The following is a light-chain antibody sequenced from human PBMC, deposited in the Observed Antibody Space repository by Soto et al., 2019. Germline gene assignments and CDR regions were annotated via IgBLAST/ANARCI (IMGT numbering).Light chain of an antibody. CDR1: QSVSSSH. J-gene: IGKJ2*03. CDR3: LQYGSSPPYS. V-gene: IGKV3-20*01. Sequence: EILLTQSPGTLSLSPGERATLSCRASQSVSSSHLVWYQQKPGQAPRLLIYGASSRATGIPDRFSGSGSGTDFTLTISRLEPEDFAVYYCLQYGSSPPYSFGQGTKLEIK. CDR2: GAS.